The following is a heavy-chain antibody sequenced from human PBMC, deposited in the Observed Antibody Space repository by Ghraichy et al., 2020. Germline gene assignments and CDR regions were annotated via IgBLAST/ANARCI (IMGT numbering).Heavy chain of an antibody. J-gene: IGHJ4*02. Sequence: SETLSLTCTVSGGSISSSSYYWGWIRQPPGKGLEWIGSIYYSGSTYYNPSLKSRVTISVDTSKNQFSLKLSSVTAADTAVYYCMSGYNFDYWGQGTLVTVSS. V-gene: IGHV4-39*07. D-gene: IGHD5-18*01. CDR3: MSGYNFDY. CDR1: GGSISSSSYY. CDR2: IYYSGST.